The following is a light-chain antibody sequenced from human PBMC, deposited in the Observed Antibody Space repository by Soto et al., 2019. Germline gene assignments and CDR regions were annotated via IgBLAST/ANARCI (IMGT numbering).Light chain of an antibody. V-gene: IGKV1-39*01. J-gene: IGKJ2*01. Sequence: DIQMTQAPSSLSASVGDRVTITCRASQSISSYLHWYQQKPGKAPKILIYAASCLQSGVPPSFIGSGSGTYIHLTIRNVQPENIATYYNQSSSSTPYTFAQTTKLHIK. CDR3: QSSSSTPYT. CDR1: QSISSY. CDR2: AAS.